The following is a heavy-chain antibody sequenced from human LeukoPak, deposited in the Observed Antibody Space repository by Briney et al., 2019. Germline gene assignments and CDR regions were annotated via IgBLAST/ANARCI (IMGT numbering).Heavy chain of an antibody. V-gene: IGHV3-30-3*01. CDR2: ISYDGSNK. CDR1: GFTLSSYA. CDR3: ATDPSDYETDAFDI. D-gene: IGHD5-12*01. Sequence: GGSLRLSCAASGFTLSSYALHWVRQAPGKGLEWVALISYDGSNKYFADSVKGRFTISRDNAKKSLNLQMNSLTAEDTAVYYCATDPSDYETDAFDIWGQGTMVTVSS. J-gene: IGHJ3*02.